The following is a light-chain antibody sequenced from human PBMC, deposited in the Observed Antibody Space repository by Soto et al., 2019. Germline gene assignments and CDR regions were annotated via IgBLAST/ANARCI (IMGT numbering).Light chain of an antibody. CDR1: SSDVGGYNY. V-gene: IGLV2-14*01. CDR2: DVS. CDR3: SSYTTSSTRVV. J-gene: IGLJ2*01. Sequence: QSALTQPASVSGSPGQSITISCTGISSDVGGYNYVSWYQQHPGKAPKVMIYDVSNRPSGVSNRFSGSKSGNTASLTISGLQAEDEADYYCSSYTTSSTRVVFGGGTKVTVL.